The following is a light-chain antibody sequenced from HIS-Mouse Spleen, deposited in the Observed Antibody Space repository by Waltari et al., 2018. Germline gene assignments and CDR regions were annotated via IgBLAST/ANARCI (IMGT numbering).Light chain of an antibody. CDR2: EVS. CDR3: CSYAGSNTYV. V-gene: IGLV2-8*01. CDR1: SSYVGGYNY. Sequence: QSALTQPPSASGSPGQSVTISCTGTSSYVGGYNYVSWYQQHPGKAPKLMIYEVSKRPSGVPDRFSGSKSGNTASLTISGLQAEDEADYYCCSYAGSNTYVFGAGTKVTVL. J-gene: IGLJ1*01.